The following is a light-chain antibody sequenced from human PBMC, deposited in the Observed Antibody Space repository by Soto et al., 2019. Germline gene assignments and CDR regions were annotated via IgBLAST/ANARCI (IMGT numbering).Light chain of an antibody. J-gene: IGLJ1*01. Sequence: QSALTQPPSASGTPEQRVTISCSGSSSNIRSNTVNWYQQLPGTAPKLLIYSNNQRPSGVPDRFSGSKSGTSASLAISGLQSEDEADYYCAAWDDSLNGYVFGTGTQVTVL. CDR1: SSNIRSNT. CDR2: SNN. CDR3: AAWDDSLNGYV. V-gene: IGLV1-44*01.